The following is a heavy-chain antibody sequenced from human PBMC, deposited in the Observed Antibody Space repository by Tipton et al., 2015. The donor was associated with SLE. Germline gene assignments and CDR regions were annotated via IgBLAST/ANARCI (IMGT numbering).Heavy chain of an antibody. D-gene: IGHD3-3*01. CDR2: ISYDGNNK. CDR3: VSPYYDFWSGYYTRRDY. Sequence: SLRLSCAASAFTFSAYAMHWVRQAPGKGLEWVAIISYDGNNKYYADSVKGRFTISRDNSKNTLYLQMNSLRAEDTAVYYCVSPYYDFWSGYYTRRDYWGQGTLVTVSS. J-gene: IGHJ4*02. V-gene: IGHV3-30*04. CDR1: AFTFSAYA.